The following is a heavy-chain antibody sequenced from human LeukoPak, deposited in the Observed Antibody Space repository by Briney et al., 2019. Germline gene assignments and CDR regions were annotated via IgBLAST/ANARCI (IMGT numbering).Heavy chain of an antibody. Sequence: PGGSLRLSCAASGFTFSDYWMTWVRQAPGKGLEWVANIKQDGNEKYYVDSLKGRFTISRDNAKNSLYLQLNSLRAEDTAVYYCARDIEYSSPWGNYYYYGMDVWGQGTTVTVSS. CDR3: ARDIEYSSPWGNYYYYGMDV. J-gene: IGHJ6*02. D-gene: IGHD6-6*01. CDR2: IKQDGNEK. V-gene: IGHV3-7*03. CDR1: GFTFSDYW.